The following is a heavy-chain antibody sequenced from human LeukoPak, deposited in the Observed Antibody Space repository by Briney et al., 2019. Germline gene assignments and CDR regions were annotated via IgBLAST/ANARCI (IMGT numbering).Heavy chain of an antibody. Sequence: SETLSLTCTVSGGSISSYYWSWIRQPPGKGLEWIGYIYYSGSTNYNPSLKSRVTISVDTSKNQFSLKLSSVTAADTAVYYCARPPSSTTVTYYWGQGTLVTVSS. V-gene: IGHV4-59*01. CDR3: ARPPSSTTVTYY. J-gene: IGHJ4*02. CDR2: IYYSGST. D-gene: IGHD4-17*01. CDR1: GGSISSYY.